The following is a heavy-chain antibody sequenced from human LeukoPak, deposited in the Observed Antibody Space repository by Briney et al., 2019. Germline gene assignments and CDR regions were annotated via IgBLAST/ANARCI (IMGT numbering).Heavy chain of an antibody. V-gene: IGHV3-30*03. Sequence: SCKASGYTFTSYYMHWVRQAPGKGLEWVAVISYDGSNKYYADSVKGRFTISRDNSKNTLYLQMNSLRAEDTAVYYCATTKGGESIAARLGVDYWGQGTLVTVPS. CDR1: GYTFTSYY. D-gene: IGHD6-6*01. CDR3: ATTKGGESIAARLGVDY. CDR2: ISYDGSNK. J-gene: IGHJ4*02.